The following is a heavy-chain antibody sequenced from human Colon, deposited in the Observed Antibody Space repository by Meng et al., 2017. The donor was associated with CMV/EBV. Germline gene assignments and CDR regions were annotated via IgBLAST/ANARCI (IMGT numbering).Heavy chain of an antibody. V-gene: IGHV3-43*01. CDR1: GFTFDDYT. D-gene: IGHD4-17*01. CDR3: AKGTAATTVPDFDS. J-gene: IGHJ4*02. Sequence: GGSLRLSCAASGFTFDDYTMNWVRHAPGKGLEWVAVVSWDGGSTRYAESVRGRFTISRHNSKNLLVLQLNSLRSDDSALYYCAKGTAATTVPDFDSWGQGTLVTVSS. CDR2: VSWDGGST.